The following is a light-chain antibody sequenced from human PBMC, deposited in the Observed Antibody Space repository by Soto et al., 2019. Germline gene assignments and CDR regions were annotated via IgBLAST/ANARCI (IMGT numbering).Light chain of an antibody. CDR1: QSISNW. J-gene: IGKJ1*01. CDR3: QQYSSYST. CDR2: DAS. V-gene: IGKV1-5*01. Sequence: DIQMTQSPSSLSASVGDRVTITCRASQSISNWLAWYQQKPGKAPKLLIYDASTLESGVPSRFSGGGFGTDFTLTISSLQPDDFATYYCQQYSSYSTLGQGTKVEMK.